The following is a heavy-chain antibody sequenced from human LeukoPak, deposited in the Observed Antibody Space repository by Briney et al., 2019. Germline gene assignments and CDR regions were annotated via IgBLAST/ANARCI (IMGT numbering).Heavy chain of an antibody. CDR2: INPNSGGT. J-gene: IGHJ4*02. CDR1: GYTFTGYY. CDR3: ARENGELDSFDY. V-gene: IGHV1-2*02. D-gene: IGHD6-6*01. Sequence: ASVKVSCKASGYTFTGYYMHWVRQAPGQGLEWMGWINPNSGGTNYAQKFQGRVTMTRDTSISTAYMELSRLRSDDTAVYYCARENGELDSFDYWGQGTLVTVSS.